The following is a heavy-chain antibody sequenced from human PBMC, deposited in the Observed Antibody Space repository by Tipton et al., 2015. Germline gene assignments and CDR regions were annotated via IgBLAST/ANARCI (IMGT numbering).Heavy chain of an antibody. CDR1: GGSFSDYY. CDR3: AGPRGMPAIFGLPWDYYFDY. Sequence: GLVKPSETLSLTCTVSGGSFSDYYWSWIRQSPGKGLEWIGEINHGGSTNYNPSLKSRVTISVDTSKNQFSLKLNSVTAADTAVYYCAGPRGMPAIFGLPWDYYFDYWGQGALVTVSS. D-gene: IGHD3-3*01. CDR2: INHGGST. J-gene: IGHJ4*02. V-gene: IGHV4-34*01.